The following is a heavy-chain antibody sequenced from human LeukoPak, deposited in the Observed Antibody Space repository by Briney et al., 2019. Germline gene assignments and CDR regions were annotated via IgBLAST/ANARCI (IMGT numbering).Heavy chain of an antibody. V-gene: IGHV3-30*04. CDR1: GFTFSSYA. CDR3: ARTAVAGTVYYYYYGMDV. Sequence: PGRSLRLSCAASGFTFSSYAIHWVRQAPGKGLEWVAVISYDGSNKYYADSVKGRFTISRDNSKNTLYLQMNSLRAEDTAVYYCARTAVAGTVYYYYYGMDVWGQGTTVTVSS. CDR2: ISYDGSNK. J-gene: IGHJ6*02. D-gene: IGHD6-19*01.